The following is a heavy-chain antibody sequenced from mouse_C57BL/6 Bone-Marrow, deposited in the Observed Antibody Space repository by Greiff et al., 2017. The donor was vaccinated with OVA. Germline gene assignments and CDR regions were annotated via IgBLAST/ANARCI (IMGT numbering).Heavy chain of an antibody. J-gene: IGHJ4*01. CDR3: ANYGYCGVGYAMDY. D-gene: IGHD2-2*01. Sequence: VQVVESGPGLVAPSQSLSITCTVSGFSLTSYGVDWVRQPPGKGLEWLGVIWGGGSTNYNSALMSRLSISKDNSKSHVFLKMNRLQTDDTAKYYAANYGYCGVGYAMDYWGQGTSVTVSA. V-gene: IGHV2-9*01. CDR2: IWGGGST. CDR1: GFSLTSYG.